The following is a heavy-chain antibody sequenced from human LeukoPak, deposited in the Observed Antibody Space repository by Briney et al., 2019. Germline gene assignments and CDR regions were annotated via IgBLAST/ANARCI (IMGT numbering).Heavy chain of an antibody. CDR1: GGSISGYY. CDR3: ARHYGP. J-gene: IGHJ5*02. Sequence: SETLSLTCTVSGGSISGYYWNWIRQPPGKGLEWIGYIYYTGSTNYNPSLKSRVTISVDTSKNQFSLKLSSVTATDTAVYYCARHYGPWGQGTLVTVSS. V-gene: IGHV4-59*08. CDR2: IYYTGST. D-gene: IGHD3-10*01.